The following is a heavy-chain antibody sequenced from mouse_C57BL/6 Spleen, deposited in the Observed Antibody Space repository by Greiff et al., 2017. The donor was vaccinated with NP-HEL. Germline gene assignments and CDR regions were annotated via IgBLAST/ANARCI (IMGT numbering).Heavy chain of an antibody. J-gene: IGHJ2*01. CDR2: INPNNGGT. D-gene: IGHD4-1*01. CDR3: ARTGTDYFDY. Sequence: EVQLQQSGPELVKPGASVKISCKASGYTLTDYYMNWVKQSHGKSLEWIGDINPNNGGTSYNQKFKGKATLTVDKSSSTSYMELRSLTSEDSAVYYCARTGTDYFDYWGQGTTLTVSS. CDR1: GYTLTDYY. V-gene: IGHV1-26*01.